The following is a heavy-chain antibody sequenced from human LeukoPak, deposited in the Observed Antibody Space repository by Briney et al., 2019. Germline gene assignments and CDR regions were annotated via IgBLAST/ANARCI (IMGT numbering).Heavy chain of an antibody. J-gene: IGHJ4*02. Sequence: ASVKVSCKASGYTFTSYGISWVRQAPGQGLEWMGWISAYNGNTNYAQKLQGRVTMTTDTPTSTAYMELRSLRSDDTAVYYCARVGEEMATFRSSYYFDYWGQGTLVTVSS. CDR2: ISAYNGNT. CDR1: GYTFTSYG. CDR3: ARVGEEMATFRSSYYFDY. D-gene: IGHD5-24*01. V-gene: IGHV1-18*01.